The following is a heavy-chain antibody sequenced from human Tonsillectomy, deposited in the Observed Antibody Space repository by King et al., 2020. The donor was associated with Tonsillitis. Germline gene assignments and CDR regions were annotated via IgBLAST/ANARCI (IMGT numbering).Heavy chain of an antibody. CDR3: AREGYYDSSGYYYEGWFDP. J-gene: IGHJ5*02. V-gene: IGHV3-11*01. D-gene: IGHD3-22*01. CDR1: GFTFSDSY. CDR2: ISSSGTTT. Sequence: VQLVESGGGLVKPGGSLRLSCAASGFTFSDSYMSWVRQAPGKGLEWVSSISSSGTTTYYADSMRGRFTISRDNANNSLYLQMNSLRAEDTAVYYCAREGYYDSSGYYYEGWFDPWGQGTLVTVSS.